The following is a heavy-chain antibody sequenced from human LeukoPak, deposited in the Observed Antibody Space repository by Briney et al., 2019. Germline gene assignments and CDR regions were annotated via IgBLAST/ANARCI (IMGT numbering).Heavy chain of an antibody. D-gene: IGHD5-12*01. CDR3: ARAGYSGDDFRS. CDR1: GGSISSSSYY. V-gene: IGHV4-39*07. Sequence: SETLSLTCTVSGGSISSSSYYWGWIRQPPGKGLEWIGTHSHSGSAYYNPSLRSRITMSLDTSENQLSLKLSSVTAADTAFYYCARAGYSGDDFRSWGQGTLVTVSS. J-gene: IGHJ5*02. CDR2: HSHSGSA.